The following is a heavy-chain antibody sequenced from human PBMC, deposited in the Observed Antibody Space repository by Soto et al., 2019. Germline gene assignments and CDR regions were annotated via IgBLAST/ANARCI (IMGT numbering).Heavy chain of an antibody. J-gene: IGHJ6*03. D-gene: IGHD5-12*01. CDR1: GDTFTDYY. V-gene: IGHV1-2*04. CDR3: ARKSGGATATLDYYYFYMDV. Sequence: QVQLVQSGAEVKKPGASVTVSCRSSGDTFTDYYIHWVRQAPGQGLEWMGWINPNSGVTKYAQKFQGWVSMTRDTSIRTVYMQLSRLRSDDTAVYYCARKSGGATATLDYYYFYMDVWGTGTTVTVSS. CDR2: INPNSGVT.